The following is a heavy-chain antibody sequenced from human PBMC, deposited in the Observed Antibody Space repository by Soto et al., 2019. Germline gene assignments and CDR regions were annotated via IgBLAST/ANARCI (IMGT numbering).Heavy chain of an antibody. Sequence: QVQLVQSGAEVKKPGASVKVSCKASGYTFTSYYMHWVRQAPGQGLEWMGIINPSGGSTSYAQKFQGRVTMTRDTSTSTVYMELSSLRSEDKAVYYCARDEGYYAYVWGSFGNYWGQGTLVTVSS. V-gene: IGHV1-46*01. D-gene: IGHD3-16*01. CDR1: GYTFTSYY. CDR2: INPSGGST. CDR3: ARDEGYYAYVWGSFGNY. J-gene: IGHJ4*02.